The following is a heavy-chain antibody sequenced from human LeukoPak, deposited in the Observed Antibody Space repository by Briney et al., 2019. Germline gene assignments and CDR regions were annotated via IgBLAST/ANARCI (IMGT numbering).Heavy chain of an antibody. CDR3: ARDKSSGWYPRIYYYYGMDV. V-gene: IGHV3-48*01. D-gene: IGHD6-19*01. Sequence: AGGSLRLSRAASGFTFSSYSMNWVRQAPGKGLEWVSYISSSSSTIYYADSVKGRFTISRDNAKNSLYLQMNSLRAEDTAVYYCARDKSSGWYPRIYYYYGMDVWGQGTTVTVSS. J-gene: IGHJ6*02. CDR1: GFTFSSYS. CDR2: ISSSSSTI.